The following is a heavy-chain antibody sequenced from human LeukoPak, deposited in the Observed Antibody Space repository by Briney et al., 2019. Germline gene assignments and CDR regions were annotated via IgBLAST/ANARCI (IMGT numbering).Heavy chain of an antibody. CDR1: GYSITSGDY. CDR3: AREVYYDSSGLWAYDY. J-gene: IGHJ4*02. D-gene: IGHD3-22*01. Sequence: SETLSLTCAVSGYSITSGDYCGWSRQPPGRGLEWIGSIYHSGSTYYNPSLKSRVTISVETTKNQFSLKLSSVTAANTAVYYCAREVYYDSSGLWAYDYWGQGTLVTVSS. V-gene: IGHV4-38-2*02. CDR2: IYHSGST.